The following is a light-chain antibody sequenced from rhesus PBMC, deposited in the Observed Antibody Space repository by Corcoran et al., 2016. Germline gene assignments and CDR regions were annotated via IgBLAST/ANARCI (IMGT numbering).Light chain of an antibody. V-gene: IGKV1-22*01. CDR3: QQYSSRPFT. J-gene: IGKJ3*01. CDR2: KAS. CDR1: QGISSW. Sequence: DIQMTQSPSSLSASVGDTVTITCRASQGISSWLAWYQQKPGKAPKLLIYKASSWQSGVPSRFSGSGAGTDFTLTIRSLQSEDCATYYCQQYSSRPFTFGPGTKLDIK.